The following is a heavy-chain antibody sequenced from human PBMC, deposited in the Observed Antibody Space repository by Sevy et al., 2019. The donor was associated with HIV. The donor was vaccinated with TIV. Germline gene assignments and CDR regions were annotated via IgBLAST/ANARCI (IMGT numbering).Heavy chain of an antibody. D-gene: IGHD3-10*01. CDR1: GFSVSSDNY. J-gene: IGHJ2*01. CDR2: SYHSGST. CDR3: AREGRVFYGSGTYYNDWYFDL. Sequence: SETLSLTCTVSGFSVSSDNYWGWLRQSPGKGLQWIGSSYHSGSTYYNSSLNSRVTISVDTSRNRFSLRLNSVTAADTALYFCAREGRVFYGSGTYYNDWYFDLWGRGTLVTVSS. V-gene: IGHV4-38-2*02.